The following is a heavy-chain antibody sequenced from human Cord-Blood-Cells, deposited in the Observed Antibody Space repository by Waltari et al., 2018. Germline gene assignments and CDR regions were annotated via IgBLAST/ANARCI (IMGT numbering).Heavy chain of an antibody. D-gene: IGHD3-10*01. CDR2: INHRGST. CDR1: GGSFSGYY. V-gene: IGHV4-34*01. J-gene: IGHJ5*02. Sequence: QVQLQQWGAGLLKPSETLSLTCAVYGGSFSGYYWSWIRQPPGKGLEWIGEINHRGSTNYNPSLKSRVTISVDTSKNQFSRKLSSVTAADTAVYYCARHYGSGSYSNWFDPWGQGTLVTVSS. CDR3: ARHYGSGSYSNWFDP.